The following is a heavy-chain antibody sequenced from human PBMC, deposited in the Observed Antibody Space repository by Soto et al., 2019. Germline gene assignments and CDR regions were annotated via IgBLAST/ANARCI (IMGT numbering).Heavy chain of an antibody. D-gene: IGHD3-10*01. V-gene: IGHV3-23*01. Sequence: EVQLLESGGGLVQPGGSLRLSCAASGFTFSSYAMSWVRQAPGKGLEWVSAISGSGGSTYYADSVTGRFTISRDNSKNTLYRQMNSLRAEDTAVYYCAKDNQRILLFWEPHSLNVWGKGTTVTVSS. CDR3: AKDNQRILLFWEPHSLNV. CDR2: ISGSGGST. J-gene: IGHJ6*04. CDR1: GFTFSSYA.